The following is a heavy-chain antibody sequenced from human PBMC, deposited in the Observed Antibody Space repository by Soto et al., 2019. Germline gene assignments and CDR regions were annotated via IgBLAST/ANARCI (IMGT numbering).Heavy chain of an antibody. J-gene: IGHJ5*02. CDR2: INPNNGRT. V-gene: IGHV1-2*02. Sequence: ASVKVSCKASGYTFTDYFIHWVRQAPGQGLEWMAWINPNNGRTYYAQDFQGRVTLTRDTSINTAYMELNSLVSDDTAVYYCAREGYRGRWLDPRGQGTLVTVSS. D-gene: IGHD1-26*01. CDR3: AREGYRGRWLDP. CDR1: GYTFTDYF.